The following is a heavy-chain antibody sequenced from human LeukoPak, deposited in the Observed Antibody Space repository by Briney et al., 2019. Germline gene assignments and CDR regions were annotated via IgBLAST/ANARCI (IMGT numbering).Heavy chain of an antibody. CDR2: ISSSGSTI. CDR1: GFTFSTYA. J-gene: IGHJ4*02. V-gene: IGHV3-48*04. Sequence: GGSLRLSCAASGFTFSTYAMSWVRQAPGKGLEWVSYISSSGSTIYYADSVKGRFTISRDNAKNSLYLQMNSLRAEDTAVYYCAREEARLPDYWGQGTLVTVSS. CDR3: AREEARLPDY. D-gene: IGHD6-6*01.